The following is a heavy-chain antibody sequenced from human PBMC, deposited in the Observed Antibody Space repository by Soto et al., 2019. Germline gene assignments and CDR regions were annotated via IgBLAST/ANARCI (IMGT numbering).Heavy chain of an antibody. CDR2: IYPGDSDT. V-gene: IGHV5-51*01. J-gene: IGHJ3*02. D-gene: IGHD3-10*01. CDR3: ARHLYYGSGSYYAADAFDI. Sequence: PGESLKISCKGSGYSFTSYWIGWVRQMPGKGLEWMGIIYPGDSDTRYSPSFQGQVTISADKSISTAYLQWSSLKASDTAMYYYARHLYYGSGSYYAADAFDIWGQGTMVTVSS. CDR1: GYSFTSYW.